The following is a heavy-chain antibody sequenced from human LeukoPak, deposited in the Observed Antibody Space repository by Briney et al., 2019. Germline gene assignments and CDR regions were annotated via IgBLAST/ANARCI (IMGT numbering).Heavy chain of an antibody. CDR2: FSTSSTT. J-gene: IGHJ3*02. V-gene: IGHV3-48*01. Sequence: GGPLRLSCAASGFTFSSYSMNRVRQAPGKGLEWLSYFSTSSTTYYADSVKGRFTISRDNAKDSLYLQMNSLRAEDTAMYYCVRDRNFAFDIWGQGTMVTVSS. D-gene: IGHD1-14*01. CDR1: GFTFSSYS. CDR3: VRDRNFAFDI.